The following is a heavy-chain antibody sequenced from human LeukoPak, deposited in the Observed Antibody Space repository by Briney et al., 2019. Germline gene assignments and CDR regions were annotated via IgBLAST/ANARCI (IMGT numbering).Heavy chain of an antibody. D-gene: IGHD1-26*01. CDR1: GGSFSGYY. Sequence: SETLSLTCAVYGGSFSGYYWGWIRQPPGKGRGGIGEINHSGSTNYNPSLKSRVTISVDTSKNQFSLKLSSVTAADTAVYYCGSGSYSDFDYWGQGTLVTVSS. V-gene: IGHV4-34*01. CDR2: INHSGST. J-gene: IGHJ4*02. CDR3: GSGSYSDFDY.